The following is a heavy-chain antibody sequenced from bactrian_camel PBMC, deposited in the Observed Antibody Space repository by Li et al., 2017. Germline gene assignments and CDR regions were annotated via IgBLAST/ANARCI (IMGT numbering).Heavy chain of an antibody. V-gene: IGHV3S55*01. CDR3: AASSRYYCSGISAYSY. CDR1: GYLSTTFC. D-gene: IGHD2*01. J-gene: IGHJ4*01. CDR2: IGSGGTI. Sequence: HVQLVESGGGSVQAGGSLRLSCEISAASGYLSTTFCLGWFRQVPGRERESVARIGSGGTIFYAASVKGRFTISQDNAKNTLHLQMNSLKPEDTAMYYCAASSRYYCSGISAYSYWGQGTQVTVS.